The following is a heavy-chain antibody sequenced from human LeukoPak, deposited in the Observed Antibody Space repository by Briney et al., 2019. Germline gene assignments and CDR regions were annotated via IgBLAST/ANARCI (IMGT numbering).Heavy chain of an antibody. V-gene: IGHV1-8*01. J-gene: IGHJ6*02. Sequence: ASVKVSCKASGYTFTSYDINWVRQATGQGLEWMGWMNPNSGNTGYAQKFQGRVTMTRNTSISTAYMELSSLRSEDTAVYYCARVGYNWNYEGYYYYGMDVWGQGTTVTVSS. CDR3: ARVGYNWNYEGYYYYGMDV. D-gene: IGHD1-7*01. CDR1: GYTFTSYD. CDR2: MNPNSGNT.